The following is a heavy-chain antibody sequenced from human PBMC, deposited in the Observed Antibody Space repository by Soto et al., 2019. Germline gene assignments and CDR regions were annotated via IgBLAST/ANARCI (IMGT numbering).Heavy chain of an antibody. CDR3: ARDGITIFGVVILSPFDY. D-gene: IGHD3-3*01. J-gene: IGHJ4*02. Sequence: GGSLRLSCAASGFTFSSYSMNWVRQAPGKGLEWVSYISSSSSTIYYADSGKGRFTISRDNAKNSLYLQMNSLRAEDTAVYYCARDGITIFGVVILSPFDYWGQGTLVTVSS. V-gene: IGHV3-48*01. CDR2: ISSSSSTI. CDR1: GFTFSSYS.